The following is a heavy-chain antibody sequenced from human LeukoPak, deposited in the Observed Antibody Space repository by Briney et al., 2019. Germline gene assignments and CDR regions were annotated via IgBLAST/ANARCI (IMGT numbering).Heavy chain of an antibody. V-gene: IGHV3-48*01. Sequence: GESLRLSCAASGFTFSSYSMNWVRQAPGKGLEWISYISSASNTIYYADSVKGRFTISRDNAKNSVYLQMNSLRAEDTAMYDCARDGWFGDYNWFDPWGQGTLVTVSS. J-gene: IGHJ5*02. CDR3: ARDGWFGDYNWFDP. D-gene: IGHD3-10*01. CDR1: GFTFSSYS. CDR2: ISSASNTI.